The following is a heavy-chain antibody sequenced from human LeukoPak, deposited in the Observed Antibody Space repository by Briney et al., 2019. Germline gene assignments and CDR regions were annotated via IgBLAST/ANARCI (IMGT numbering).Heavy chain of an antibody. CDR2: IRHSGYT. J-gene: IGHJ4*02. CDR3: ARGNNRNGGFYFDH. CDR1: GGSISSFY. Sequence: PSETLSLTCTVSGGSISSFYWFWIRQPPGRGLESIGFIRHSGYTSYNPSLKSRVATSVDTSKKQFSLRLSSVTAADTAVYYCARGNNRNGGFYFDHWGRGALVPVSS. D-gene: IGHD1/OR15-1a*01. V-gene: IGHV4-59*01.